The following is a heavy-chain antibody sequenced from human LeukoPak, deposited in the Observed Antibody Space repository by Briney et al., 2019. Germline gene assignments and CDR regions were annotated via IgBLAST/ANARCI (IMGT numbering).Heavy chain of an antibody. CDR2: IYSGGST. Sequence: GGSLRLSCAVSGFIVSSNYMSWVRQAPGKGLEWVSVIYSGGSTYYADSVKGRFTISRGNSKNTLYLQMNSLRAEDTAVYYCASTHLGYCSSVSCQNDYWGQGTLVTVSS. CDR1: GFIVSSNY. V-gene: IGHV3-53*01. J-gene: IGHJ4*02. D-gene: IGHD2-15*01. CDR3: ASTHLGYCSSVSCQNDY.